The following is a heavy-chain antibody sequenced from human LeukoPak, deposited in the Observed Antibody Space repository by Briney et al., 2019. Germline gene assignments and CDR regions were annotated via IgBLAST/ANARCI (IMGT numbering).Heavy chain of an antibody. D-gene: IGHD1-26*01. CDR2: INPNGGGT. Sequence: ASVKVSCKASGYIFSDYYMHWVRQAPGQGLEWTGWINPNGGGTNYAQKFQGRVTVTRDRSISTVHMDLSRLTYDDTAVYYCARDKGPRWEDYWGQGTLVTVSS. V-gene: IGHV1-2*02. CDR3: ARDKGPRWEDY. J-gene: IGHJ4*02. CDR1: GYIFSDYY.